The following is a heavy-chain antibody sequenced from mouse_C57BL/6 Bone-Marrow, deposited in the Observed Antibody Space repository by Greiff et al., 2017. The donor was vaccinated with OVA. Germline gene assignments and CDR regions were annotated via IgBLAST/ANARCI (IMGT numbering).Heavy chain of an antibody. CDR2: IDPSDGYT. CDR1: GYTFTSYW. J-gene: IGHJ1*03. CDR3: AGEDFYWYFDV. Sequence: QVQLQQPGAELVKPGASVTLSCKASGYTFTSYWMQWVKQRPGQGLEWIGEIDPSDGYTNYNQKFKGKATLTVDTSSSTAYMQLSSLTSEDSAVYYGAGEDFYWYFDVWGTGTTVTVSS. V-gene: IGHV1-50*01.